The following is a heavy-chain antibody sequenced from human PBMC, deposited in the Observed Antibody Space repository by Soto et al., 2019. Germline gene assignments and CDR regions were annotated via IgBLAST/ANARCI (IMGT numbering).Heavy chain of an antibody. V-gene: IGHV1-46*01. CDR3: ARDPPDSSGYSRSDY. CDR2: INPSGGST. D-gene: IGHD3-22*01. Sequence: ASVKVSCKASGYTFTSYYMHWVRQAPGQGLEWMGKINPSGGSTSYAQKFQGRVTMTRDTSTSTVYMELSSLRSEDTAVYYCARDPPDSSGYSRSDYWGQGTLVTVSS. CDR1: GYTFTSYY. J-gene: IGHJ4*02.